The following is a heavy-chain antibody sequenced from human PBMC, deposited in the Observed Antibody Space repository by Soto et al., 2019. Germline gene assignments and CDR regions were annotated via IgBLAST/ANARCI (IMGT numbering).Heavy chain of an antibody. CDR1: GYTFTSYG. J-gene: IGHJ6*02. CDR2: ISAYNGNT. Sequence: QVPLVQSGAEVKKPGASVKVSCKASGYTFTSYGISWVRQAPGQGLEWMGWISAYNGNTNYAQKLQGRVTMTTDTSTSTAYMELRSLRSDDTAVYYCARDSSGWYGPSGYGMDVWGQGTTVTVSS. V-gene: IGHV1-18*01. CDR3: ARDSSGWYGPSGYGMDV. D-gene: IGHD6-19*01.